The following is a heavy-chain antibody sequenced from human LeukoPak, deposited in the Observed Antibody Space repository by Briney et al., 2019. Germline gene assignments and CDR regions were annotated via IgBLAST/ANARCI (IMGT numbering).Heavy chain of an antibody. CDR2: IYYSGST. D-gene: IGHD4-17*01. Sequence: SETLSPTCTVSGDSISSSSYYWGWIRQPPGKGLEWIGSIYYSGSTYYNPSLKSRVTISVDTSKNQFSLKPSSVTAADTAVYYCARSRGDDYDDLFDYWGQGTLVTVSS. V-gene: IGHV4-39*07. CDR1: GDSISSSSYY. CDR3: ARSRGDDYDDLFDY. J-gene: IGHJ4*02.